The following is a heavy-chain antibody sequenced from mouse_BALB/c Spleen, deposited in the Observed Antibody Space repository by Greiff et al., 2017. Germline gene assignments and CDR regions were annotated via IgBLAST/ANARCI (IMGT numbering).Heavy chain of an antibody. CDR3: TRLGYYGSKEDYFDY. J-gene: IGHJ2*01. Sequence: VQLQQSGAELVKPGASVKLSCKASGYTFTSYYMYWVKQRPRQGLEWIGEINPSNGGTNFNEKFKSKATLTVDKSSSTAYMQLSSLTSEDSAVYYCTRLGYYGSKEDYFDYWGQGTTLTVS. CDR2: INPSNGGT. CDR1: GYTFTSYY. V-gene: IGHV1S81*02. D-gene: IGHD1-1*01.